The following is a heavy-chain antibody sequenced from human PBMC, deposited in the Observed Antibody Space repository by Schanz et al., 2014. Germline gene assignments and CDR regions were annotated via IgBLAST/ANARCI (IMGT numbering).Heavy chain of an antibody. J-gene: IGHJ4*02. CDR1: GFTFSSYA. Sequence: EVQLVESGGGVVQFGRSLRLSCVASGFTFSSYAMSWVRQAPGKGLEWVSALSGSGGSTYYADSVKGRFTISRDNSKNTLYLQMNSLRAEDTAVYYCAKQIHYDILTVTRNWGQGTLVTVSS. CDR2: LSGSGGST. CDR3: AKQIHYDILTVTRN. V-gene: IGHV3-23*04. D-gene: IGHD3-9*01.